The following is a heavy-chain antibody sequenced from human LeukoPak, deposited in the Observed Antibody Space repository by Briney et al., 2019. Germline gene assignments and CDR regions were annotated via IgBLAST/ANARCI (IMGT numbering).Heavy chain of an antibody. CDR3: ARDWGVPAALDAFDI. D-gene: IGHD2-2*01. CDR1: GFTFSSYW. V-gene: IGHV3-7*01. J-gene: IGHJ3*02. CDR2: IKQDGSEK. Sequence: PGGSLRLSCAASGFTFSSYWMSWVRQAPGKGLEWVANIKQDGSEKYYVDSVKGRFTISRDNAKNSLYLQMNSLRAEDTAVYYCARDWGVPAALDAFDIWGQGTMVTASS.